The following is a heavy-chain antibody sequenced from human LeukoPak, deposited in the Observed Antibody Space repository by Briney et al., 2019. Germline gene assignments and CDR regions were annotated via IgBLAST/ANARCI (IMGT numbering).Heavy chain of an antibody. D-gene: IGHD4/OR15-4a*01. CDR2: VSGSGGNT. CDR1: GFTFSTYA. V-gene: IGHV3-23*01. Sequence: GGSLRLSCAASGFTFSTYAMSWVRQAPGKGLEWVSSVSGSGGNTHYADSVKGRFTISGDNSKNTLSLQMNSLRAEDTAVYYCAKSGLSRFDYWGQGTLVTVSS. J-gene: IGHJ4*02. CDR3: AKSGLSRFDY.